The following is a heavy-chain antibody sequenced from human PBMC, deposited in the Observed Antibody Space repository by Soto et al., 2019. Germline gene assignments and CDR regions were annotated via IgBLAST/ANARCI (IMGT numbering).Heavy chain of an antibody. Sequence: EVQLVESGGGLVQPGGYLKLSCAASGFTFSSYWMNWVRQAPGKGLEWVANIEQDGSDKYYVDSVKGRFTISRDNAKNSLYLQINNLRPEDTAVYYCAGGTGWLSDSWGQGTLVTVSS. V-gene: IGHV3-7*05. CDR3: AGGTGWLSDS. J-gene: IGHJ4*02. CDR1: GFTFSSYW. D-gene: IGHD6-19*01. CDR2: IEQDGSDK.